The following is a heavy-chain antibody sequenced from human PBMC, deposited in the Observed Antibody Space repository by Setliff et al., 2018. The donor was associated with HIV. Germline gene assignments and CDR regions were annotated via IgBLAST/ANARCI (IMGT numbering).Heavy chain of an antibody. V-gene: IGHV1-46*01. D-gene: IGHD2-15*01. CDR3: ARVRYCSGGSCYGGEYWFDP. J-gene: IGHJ5*02. CDR2: IHPSGGST. CDR1: GYTFTNYY. Sequence: ASVKVSCKASGYTFTNYYIHWVRQAPGQGLEWMGLIHPSGGSTSYAQNFQDRVTMTRDTSTSTVYMELSSLRSEDTAVYYCARVRYCSGGSCYGGEYWFDPWGQGTLVTVSS.